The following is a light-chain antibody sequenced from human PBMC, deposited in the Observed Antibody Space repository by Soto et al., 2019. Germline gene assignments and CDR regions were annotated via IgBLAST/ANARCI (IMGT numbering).Light chain of an antibody. V-gene: IGLV2-14*01. CDR1: SSDVGGYNY. J-gene: IGLJ3*02. CDR2: EVS. Sequence: QSALTQPASVSGSPGQSITISCTGTSSDVGGYNYVSWYQQHPGKAHKLMIYEVSNRPSGVSNRFSGSKSGNTASLTISGLQAEDEADYYCTSYTSSSTWVFGGGTKLTVL. CDR3: TSYTSSSTWV.